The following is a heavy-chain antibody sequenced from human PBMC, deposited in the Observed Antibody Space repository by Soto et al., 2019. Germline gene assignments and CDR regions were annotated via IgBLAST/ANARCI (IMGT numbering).Heavy chain of an antibody. J-gene: IGHJ4*02. CDR1: GGSFSGYY. V-gene: IGHV4-34*01. CDR2: INHSGST. CDR3: ARVDFWSGRAFDY. D-gene: IGHD3-3*01. Sequence: SETLSLTCAVYGGSFSGYYWVWIRQPPGKGLEWIGEINHSGSTNYNPSLKSRVAISVDTSKNQFSLKVSSVTAADTAVYYCARVDFWSGRAFDYWGQGTLVTVSS.